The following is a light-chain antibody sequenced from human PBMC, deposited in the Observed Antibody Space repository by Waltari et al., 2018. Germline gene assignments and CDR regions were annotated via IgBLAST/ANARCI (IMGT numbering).Light chain of an antibody. CDR2: EVS. V-gene: IGLV2-8*01. CDR1: SSDVAAYNY. Sequence: QSALTQPPSASGSPGQSVTISCTGTSSDVAAYNYVSWYQQHPGKPPNLMIYEVSKRPTGVPDLFSGSKSGHTVSLTVCGLQADDEADYHCSSYAGRNEVVFGGGNKLTVL. J-gene: IGLJ2*01. CDR3: SSYAGRNEVV.